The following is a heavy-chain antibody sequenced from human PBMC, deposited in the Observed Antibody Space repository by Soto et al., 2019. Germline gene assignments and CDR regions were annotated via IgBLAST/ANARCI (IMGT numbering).Heavy chain of an antibody. D-gene: IGHD4-17*01. CDR2: ISYDGSNK. CDR3: ARERDAVTDYYYYGMDV. Sequence: PGGSLRLSCAASGFTFSSYAMHWVRQAPGKGLEWVAVISYDGSNKYYADSVKGRFTISRDNSKNTLYLQMNSLRAEDTAVYYCARERDAVTDYYYYGMDVWGQGTTVTVSS. J-gene: IGHJ6*02. V-gene: IGHV3-30-3*01. CDR1: GFTFSSYA.